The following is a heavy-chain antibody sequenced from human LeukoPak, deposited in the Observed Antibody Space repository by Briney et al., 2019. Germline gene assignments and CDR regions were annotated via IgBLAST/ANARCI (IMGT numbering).Heavy chain of an antibody. CDR3: ARGSSGLNLYYFDY. D-gene: IGHD6-19*01. J-gene: IGHJ4*02. V-gene: IGHV3-53*01. Sequence: GGSLRLSCAASGFTVSSNYMSWVRQAPGKGLEWVSVIYSGGSTYYADSVKGRFTISRDNSKNTLYLQMNSLRAEDTAVYYCARGSSGLNLYYFDYWGQGTLVTVSS. CDR1: GFTVSSNY. CDR2: IYSGGST.